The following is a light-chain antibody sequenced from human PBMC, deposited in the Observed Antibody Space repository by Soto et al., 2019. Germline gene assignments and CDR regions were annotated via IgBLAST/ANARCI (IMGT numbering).Light chain of an antibody. J-gene: IGLJ2*01. CDR3: QSYERTLSWGHVV. CDR1: SSNIGAGYD. Sequence: QSVLTQPPSVSGAPGQRVTISCTGSSSNIGAGYDVHWYQQTPGTAPKLLIYGNSNRPSGVPDRFSGSKSGTSASLAITGLQAEDEADYYCQSYERTLSWGHVVLGGGTKLTVL. V-gene: IGLV1-40*01. CDR2: GNS.